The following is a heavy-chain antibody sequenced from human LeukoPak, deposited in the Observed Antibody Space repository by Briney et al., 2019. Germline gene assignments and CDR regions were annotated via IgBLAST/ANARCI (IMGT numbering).Heavy chain of an antibody. CDR3: ARENSGIAATDIIDY. CDR1: GFAVSSKY. D-gene: IGHD6-13*01. CDR2: IYTGGST. V-gene: IGHV3-66*01. J-gene: IGHJ4*02. Sequence: GGSLRLSCVASGFAVSSKYMSWIRQAPGKGLEWVSVIYTGGSTHYPDSVMGRFTISGDDSKNTVSLQMNSLRAEDTGRYYCARENSGIAATDIIDYWGQGTLVTVSS.